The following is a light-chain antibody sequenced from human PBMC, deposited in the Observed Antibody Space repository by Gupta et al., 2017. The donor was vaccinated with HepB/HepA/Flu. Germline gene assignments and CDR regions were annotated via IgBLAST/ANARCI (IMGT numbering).Light chain of an antibody. J-gene: IGKJ3*01. CDR3: QQFDRLFT. V-gene: IGKV1-33*01. CDR1: QDINDS. CDR2: LAS. Sequence: DIQMSQSPSTLSASVGDRVTITCQANQDINDSLNWYQKRPGKAPKLLISLASNLERGVPGRFSGRGSGRNFTLTITNLQPEDCATYYCQQFDRLFTFGPGTKVDLK.